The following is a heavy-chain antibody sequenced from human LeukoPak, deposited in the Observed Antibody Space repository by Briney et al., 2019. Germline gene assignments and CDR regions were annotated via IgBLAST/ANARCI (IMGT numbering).Heavy chain of an antibody. CDR1: GGSISSSNW. V-gene: IGHV4-4*02. Sequence: SETLSLTCAVSGGSISSSNWWSWVRQPPGKGLEWIGEIYHSGSTNYNPSLKSRVTISVDKSKNQFSLKLSSVTAADTAVYYCARVLTTLVFYFDYWGQGTLVTVSS. J-gene: IGHJ4*02. CDR3: ARVLTTLVFYFDY. D-gene: IGHD4-23*01. CDR2: IYHSGST.